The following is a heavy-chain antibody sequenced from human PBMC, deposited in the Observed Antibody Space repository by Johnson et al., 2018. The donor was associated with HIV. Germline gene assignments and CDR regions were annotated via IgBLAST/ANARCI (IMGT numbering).Heavy chain of an antibody. CDR1: GFTFSSYA. CDR2: ISSNGGST. Sequence: VQLVESGGGVVQPGRSLRLSCAASGFTFSSYAMHWVRQAPGKGLGYVSAISSNGGSTYYANSVKGRFTISRDNSKNTLYLQMGSLRAEDMAVYYCARGGWAVLDAFDIWGQGTMVTVSS. V-gene: IGHV3-64*01. J-gene: IGHJ3*02. CDR3: ARGGWAVLDAFDI. D-gene: IGHD2-15*01.